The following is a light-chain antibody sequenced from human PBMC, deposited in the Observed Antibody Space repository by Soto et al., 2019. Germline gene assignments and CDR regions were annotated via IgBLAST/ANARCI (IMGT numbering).Light chain of an antibody. CDR2: LGS. Sequence: DIVMTQSPLSLPVTPGEPASISCRSSQSLLHSNGYNYLDWYLQKPGQSPQLLIYLGSNRASGVPDRFSGSGSGTDFTLKISRVEAEDVGVYYCMRALQTPLTFGGGTKVRSN. CDR3: MRALQTPLT. CDR1: QSLLHSNGYNY. V-gene: IGKV2-28*01. J-gene: IGKJ4*01.